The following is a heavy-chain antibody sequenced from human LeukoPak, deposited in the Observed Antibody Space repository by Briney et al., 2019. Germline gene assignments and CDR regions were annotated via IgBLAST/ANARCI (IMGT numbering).Heavy chain of an antibody. CDR2: ISSSGSTI. J-gene: IGHJ4*02. D-gene: IGHD3-10*01. Sequence: GGSLRLSCAASGFTFSSYEMNWVRQAPGKGLEWVSYISSSGSTIYYADSVKGRFTISRDNAKNSLYLQMNSLRAEDTAVYYCARTLYGSGSSDYWGQGTLVTVSS. V-gene: IGHV3-48*03. CDR3: ARTLYGSGSSDY. CDR1: GFTFSSYE.